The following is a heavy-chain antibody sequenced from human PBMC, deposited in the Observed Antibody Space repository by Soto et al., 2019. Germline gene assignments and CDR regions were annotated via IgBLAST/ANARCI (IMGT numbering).Heavy chain of an antibody. Sequence: SETLSLTCAVYGGSFSGYYWSWIRQPPGKGLEWIGEINHSGSTNYNPSLKSRVTISVDTSKNQFSLKLSSVTAADTAVYYCARGPIYYYGSGSYYNNWGQGTLVTVCS. J-gene: IGHJ4*02. CDR3: ARGPIYYYGSGSYYNN. CDR1: GGSFSGYY. V-gene: IGHV4-34*01. CDR2: INHSGST. D-gene: IGHD3-10*01.